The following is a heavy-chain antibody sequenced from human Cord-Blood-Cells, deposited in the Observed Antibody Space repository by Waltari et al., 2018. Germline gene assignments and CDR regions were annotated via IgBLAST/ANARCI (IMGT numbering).Heavy chain of an antibody. Sequence: QVQLVQSGAEVKKPGSSVKVSCKASGGTFSSYAISWVRQAPGQGLEWMGGIIPIFGTANDAQKCQGRVTITADESTSTAYMELSSLRSEDTAVYYCARDNSKDEYSSSWYGGYWGQGTLVTVSS. V-gene: IGHV1-69*01. D-gene: IGHD6-13*01. CDR3: ARDNSKDEYSSSWYGGY. CDR2: IIPIFGTA. CDR1: GGTFSSYA. J-gene: IGHJ4*02.